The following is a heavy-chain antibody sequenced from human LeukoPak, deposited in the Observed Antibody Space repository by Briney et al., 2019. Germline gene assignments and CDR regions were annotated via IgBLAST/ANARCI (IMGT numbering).Heavy chain of an antibody. V-gene: IGHV4-59*08. CDR1: GGSISSYY. J-gene: IGHJ6*02. CDR2: IYYSGST. CDR3: ARHDSTSLYDFWSGYSDYYGMDV. Sequence: NSSETLSLTCTVSGGSISSYYWSWIRQPPGKGLEWIGYIYYSGSTNYNPSLKSRVTISVDTSKNQFSLKLSSVTAADTAVYYCARHDSTSLYDFWSGYSDYYGMDVWGQGTTVTVSS. D-gene: IGHD3-3*01.